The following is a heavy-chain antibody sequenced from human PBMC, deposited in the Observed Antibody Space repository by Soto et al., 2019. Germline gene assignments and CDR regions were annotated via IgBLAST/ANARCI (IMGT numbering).Heavy chain of an antibody. CDR3: ARMATFGSLSSFDP. V-gene: IGHV1-8*01. CDR2: MKPGGGDT. D-gene: IGHD3-16*01. CDR1: GYSFTNND. J-gene: IGHJ5*02. Sequence: GASVKVSCKASGYSFTNNDDSWVPPATGQGLEWMGCMKPGGGDTGYAQKFQGRVTMTRDISIATAYMELSSLRSDDTAIYYCARMATFGSLSSFDPGGQGTLVTVSS.